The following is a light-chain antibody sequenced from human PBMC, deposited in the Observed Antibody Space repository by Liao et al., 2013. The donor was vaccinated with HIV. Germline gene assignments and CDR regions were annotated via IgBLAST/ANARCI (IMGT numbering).Light chain of an antibody. CDR2: EDT. Sequence: SYEMTQPPSVSVSPGQTATVTCSGDKLGDKYVSWYQQRPGQSPVLVIYEDTKRPSGIPERFSGSNSGNTATLTISGVEAGDEADYYCQVWDSSSDHPGVFGTGTKVTVL. V-gene: IGLV3-1*01. J-gene: IGLJ1*01. CDR1: KLGDKY. CDR3: QVWDSSSDHPGV.